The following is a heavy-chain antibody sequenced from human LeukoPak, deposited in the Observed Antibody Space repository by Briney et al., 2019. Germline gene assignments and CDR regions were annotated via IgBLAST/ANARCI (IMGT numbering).Heavy chain of an antibody. V-gene: IGHV1-46*01. CDR3: AKDGNWNNVPGDYYYMDV. CDR2: INPESGNT. D-gene: IGHD1/OR15-1a*01. Sequence: GASVKVSCKASGYTFASHFMHWVRQAPGQGLEWMGIINPESGNTAYAQKFQGRITMTGDTSTNTVYMELSSLRSEDTAMYYCAKDGNWNNVPGDYYYMDVWGKGTTVAVSS. CDR1: GYTFASHF. J-gene: IGHJ6*03.